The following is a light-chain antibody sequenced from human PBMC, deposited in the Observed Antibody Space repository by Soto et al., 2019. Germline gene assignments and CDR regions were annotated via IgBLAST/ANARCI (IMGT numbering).Light chain of an antibody. Sequence: IVLTHSPGTLSLSTGERATLSCRASQSVTSFLAWYQHKLGQAPRLLIYDASNRAPGIPTRFSGSGSGTDFTLTISSLEPEDFAVYYCQQRSNWPPITFGQGTRLEIK. CDR3: QQRSNWPPIT. CDR2: DAS. V-gene: IGKV3-11*01. J-gene: IGKJ5*01. CDR1: QSVTSF.